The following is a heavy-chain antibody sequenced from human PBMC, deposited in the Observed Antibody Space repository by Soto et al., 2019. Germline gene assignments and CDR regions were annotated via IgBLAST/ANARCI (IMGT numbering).Heavy chain of an antibody. V-gene: IGHV1-18*01. J-gene: IGHJ4*02. CDR2: ISTDNGNT. CDR3: ARSIVVVTALDY. Sequence: ASVKVSCKASGYTFTSSGISWVRQAPGQGLEWLGWISTDNGNTNYAQHLQGRVSLTTDTSTSTAYMELSSLRSEDTAVYYCARSIVVVTALDYWGQGTLVTVSS. CDR1: GYTFTSSG. D-gene: IGHD2-21*02.